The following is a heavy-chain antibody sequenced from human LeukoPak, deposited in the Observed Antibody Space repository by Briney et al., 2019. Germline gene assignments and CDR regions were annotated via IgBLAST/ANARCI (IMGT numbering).Heavy chain of an antibody. V-gene: IGHV5-51*01. Sequence: GESLKISCQASGDTFTSVYIAWVRQMPGKGLEWMGSISTGDSDTRYSPSFRGQVTISVDNSISTAYLQWTTLKTSDTAMYYCARLLHGNSLDYWGQGTLVSVSS. CDR3: ARLLHGNSLDY. J-gene: IGHJ4*02. CDR2: ISTGDSDT. CDR1: GDTFTSVY.